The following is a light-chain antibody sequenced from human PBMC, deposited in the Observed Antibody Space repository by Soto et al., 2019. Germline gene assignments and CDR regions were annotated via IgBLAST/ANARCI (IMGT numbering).Light chain of an antibody. J-gene: IGKJ1*01. CDR3: QQYNTYSGT. CDR2: KAS. CDR1: QSISSW. V-gene: IGKV1-5*03. Sequence: DIQMTQVPSTLSASVGDTVTIACRASQSISSWLAWYQQKPGKAPKLLIYKASTLESGVPSRFSGSGSGTEFTLTISSLQPDDFATYYCQQYNTYSGTFGQGTKVDIK.